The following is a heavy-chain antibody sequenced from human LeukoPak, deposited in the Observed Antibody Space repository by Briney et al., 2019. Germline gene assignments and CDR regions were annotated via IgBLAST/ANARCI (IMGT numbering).Heavy chain of an antibody. CDR1: GYTFTSYY. V-gene: IGHV1-2*02. J-gene: IGHJ2*01. Sequence: RASVKVSCKASGYTFTSYYMHWVRQAPGQGLEWMGWINPNSGGTNYAQKFQGRVTMTRDTSISTAYMELSRLRSDDTAVYYCARDWQWLGYWYFDLWGRGTLVTVSS. CDR3: ARDWQWLGYWYFDL. D-gene: IGHD6-19*01. CDR2: INPNSGGT.